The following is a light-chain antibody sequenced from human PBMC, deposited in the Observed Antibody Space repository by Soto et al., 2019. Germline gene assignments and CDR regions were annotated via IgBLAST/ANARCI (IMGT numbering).Light chain of an antibody. Sequence: EIVLTQSPGTLSFSPGERATLSCRATQSVSSNYLAWYQQKPDQAPRPLIYGASSRATGIPDRFSGSGSGTDFTLTISRLEPEDFAVYYCQQYGSSPRTFGQGTKVEIK. J-gene: IGKJ1*01. CDR1: QSVSSNY. CDR2: GAS. CDR3: QQYGSSPRT. V-gene: IGKV3-20*01.